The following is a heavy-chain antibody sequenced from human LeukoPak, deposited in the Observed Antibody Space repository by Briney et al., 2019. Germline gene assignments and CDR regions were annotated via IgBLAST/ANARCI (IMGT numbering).Heavy chain of an antibody. CDR2: IYYSGSP. V-gene: IGHV4-59*12. Sequence: SETLSLICTVTGGSISSYYGSWIRQPPRKGLEWIGYIYYSGSPTYNPSRKSRDTISVDTSNNQFSLKLRPVTAADTAVYYCARVSRYSDSSLDYWGQGTLVTVSS. CDR1: GGSISSYY. CDR3: ARVSRYSDSSLDY. D-gene: IGHD3-22*01. J-gene: IGHJ4*02.